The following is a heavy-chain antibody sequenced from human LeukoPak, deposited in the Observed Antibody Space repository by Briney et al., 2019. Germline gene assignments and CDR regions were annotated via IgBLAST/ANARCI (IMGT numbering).Heavy chain of an antibody. CDR1: GFTFSSYS. CDR2: ISSSSSYI. D-gene: IGHD3-22*01. J-gene: IGHJ4*02. CDR3: AREYYYDSSGYYFGY. V-gene: IGHV3-21*01. Sequence: GGSLRLSCAASGFTFSSYSMNWVRQAPGKGLEWVSSISSSSSYIYYADSVKGRFTISRDSAKNSLYLQMNSLRAEDTAVYYCAREYYYDSSGYYFGYWGQGTLVTVSS.